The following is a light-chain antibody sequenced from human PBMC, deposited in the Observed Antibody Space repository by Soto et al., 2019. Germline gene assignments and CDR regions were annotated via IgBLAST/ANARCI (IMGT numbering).Light chain of an antibody. CDR2: DVS. Sequence: QSVLTQPASVSGSPGQSITISCTGTSSDVGAYNYVSWYQQLPGKAPKLMIYDVSNRPSGVSNRFSGSKSGNTASLTISGLQAEDETDYYCFSYTPSSTYVFGTGTKLTVL. V-gene: IGLV2-14*03. CDR3: FSYTPSSTYV. CDR1: SSDVGAYNY. J-gene: IGLJ1*01.